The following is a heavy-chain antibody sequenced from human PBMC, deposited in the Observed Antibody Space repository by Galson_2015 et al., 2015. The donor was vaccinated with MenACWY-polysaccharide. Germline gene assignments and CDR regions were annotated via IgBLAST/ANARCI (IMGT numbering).Heavy chain of an antibody. J-gene: IGHJ3*02. CDR2: ISGSGGST. CDR1: GFSFRSYA. V-gene: IGHV3-23*01. Sequence: SLRLSCAASGFSFRSYAMSWVRQAPGKGLEWVSGISGSGGSTYYADSVKGRFTISRDNFKNTLYLQMNSLRAEDTAVYYCAKGGEDYYDSSGYYYGASDIWGQGTMVTVSS. D-gene: IGHD3-22*01. CDR3: AKGGEDYYDSSGYYYGASDI.